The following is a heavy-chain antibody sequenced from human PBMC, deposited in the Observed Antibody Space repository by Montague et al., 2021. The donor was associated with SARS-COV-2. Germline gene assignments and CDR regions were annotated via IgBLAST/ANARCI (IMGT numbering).Heavy chain of an antibody. J-gene: IGHJ6*02. Sequence: TLSLTCTVSGGSISSGSYYWTWIRQPAGKGLEWIGRIYTSGSTNYNPSLKSRVTISVDRSKNQFSLKLSSVTAADTAVYYCAGGDDNGSYWLRGMDVWGQGTPVTVSS. CDR2: IYTSGST. D-gene: IGHD1-26*01. CDR3: AGGDDNGSYWLRGMDV. V-gene: IGHV4-61*02. CDR1: GGSISSGSYY.